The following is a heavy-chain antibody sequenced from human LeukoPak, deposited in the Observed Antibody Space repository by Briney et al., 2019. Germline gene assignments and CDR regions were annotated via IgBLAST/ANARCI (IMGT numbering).Heavy chain of an antibody. CDR3: ARARNYYGSGSSNYFDY. CDR1: GFTFSNYA. V-gene: IGHV3-33*01. J-gene: IGHJ4*02. D-gene: IGHD3-10*01. Sequence: GGSLRLSCAASGFTFSNYAMHWVRQAPGKGLEWVAVICYDGSNKYYADSVKGRFTISRDNSKNTMYLQMNSLRAEDPAVYYCARARNYYGSGSSNYFDYWGQGTLVTVSS. CDR2: ICYDGSNK.